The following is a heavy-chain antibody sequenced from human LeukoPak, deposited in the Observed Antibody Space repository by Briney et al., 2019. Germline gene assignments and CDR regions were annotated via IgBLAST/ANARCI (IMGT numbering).Heavy chain of an antibody. J-gene: IGHJ4*02. CDR1: GGSISGSSYY. Sequence: SETRSLTCTVSGGSISGSSYYWGWIRQPPGKGLEWIGSIYYSGSTYYNPSLKSRVTISVDTSKNQFSLKLSSVTAADTAVYYCARHGAVGATSDYWGQGTLVTVSS. CDR2: IYYSGST. D-gene: IGHD1-26*01. V-gene: IGHV4-39*01. CDR3: ARHGAVGATSDY.